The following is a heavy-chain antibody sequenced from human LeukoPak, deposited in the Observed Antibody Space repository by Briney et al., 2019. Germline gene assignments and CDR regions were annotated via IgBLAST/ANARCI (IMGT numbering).Heavy chain of an antibody. CDR3: ARIRYYAMDV. J-gene: IGHJ6*02. Sequence: PGGSLRLSCAASGFTFSTYDMNWVRQAPGKGREWVSYISSSSRTISYADSVKGRFTISRDNAKNSLYLQMNSLRAEDTAVYYCARIRYYAMDVWGQGTTVTASS. CDR1: GFTFSTYD. D-gene: IGHD3-3*02. V-gene: IGHV3-48*01. CDR2: ISSSSRTI.